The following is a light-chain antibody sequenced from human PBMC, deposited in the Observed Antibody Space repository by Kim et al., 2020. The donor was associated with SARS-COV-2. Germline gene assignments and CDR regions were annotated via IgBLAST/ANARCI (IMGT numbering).Light chain of an antibody. CDR3: QQYGTSQT. Sequence: EIVLTQSPGTLSLSPGDRATLSCRASQNVSGRYLAWYRQKPGQAPRLLIFGASSRAFGIPDRFSGSGSGTDFTLTISRLESEDFAVYYCQQYGTSQTFGQGTKVDIK. J-gene: IGKJ1*01. CDR1: QNVSGRY. CDR2: GAS. V-gene: IGKV3-20*01.